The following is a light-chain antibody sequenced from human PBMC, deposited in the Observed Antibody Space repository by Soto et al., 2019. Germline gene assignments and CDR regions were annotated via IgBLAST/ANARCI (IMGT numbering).Light chain of an antibody. CDR3: QQYNSYPWT. CDR1: QSISSW. Sequence: DIQMTQFPSTLSASLGDRVTITCRASQSISSWLAWYQQKPGKAPKLLIYDASSLESGVPSRFSGSGSGTEFTLTISSLQPDDFATYYCQQYNSYPWTFGQGTKVEIK. CDR2: DAS. J-gene: IGKJ1*01. V-gene: IGKV1-5*01.